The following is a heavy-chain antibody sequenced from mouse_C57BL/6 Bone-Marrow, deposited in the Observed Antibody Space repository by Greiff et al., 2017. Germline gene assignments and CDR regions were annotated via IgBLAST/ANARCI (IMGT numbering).Heavy chain of an antibody. CDR3: TREGNITTPSWFAY. Sequence: EVKLEESGGGLVQPGGSMKLSCAASGFTFSDAWMDWVRQSPEKGLEWVAEIRNKANNHATYYAESVKGRFTISRDDSKSSVYLQMNSLRAEDTGIYYCTREGNITTPSWFAYWGQGTLVTVSA. J-gene: IGHJ3*01. D-gene: IGHD1-1*01. CDR2: IRNKANNHAT. V-gene: IGHV6-6*01. CDR1: GFTFSDAW.